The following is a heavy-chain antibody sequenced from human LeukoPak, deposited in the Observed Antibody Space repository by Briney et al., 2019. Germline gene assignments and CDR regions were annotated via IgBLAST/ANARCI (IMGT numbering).Heavy chain of an antibody. D-gene: IGHD2-15*01. CDR1: GFTFSSYG. J-gene: IGHJ6*03. CDR2: ISGSGGST. V-gene: IGHV3-23*01. Sequence: PGGSLRLSCAASGFTFSSYGMSWVRQAPGKGLEWVSAISGSGGSTYYADSVKGRFTISRDNSKNTLYLQMNSLRAEDTAVYYCAGVLRYCSGGNCYSGGLGYMDVWGKGTTVTISS. CDR3: AGVLRYCSGGNCYSGGLGYMDV.